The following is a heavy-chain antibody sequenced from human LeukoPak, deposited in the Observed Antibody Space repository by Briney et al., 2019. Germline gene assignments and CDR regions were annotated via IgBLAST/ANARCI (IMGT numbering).Heavy chain of an antibody. Sequence: PGGSLRLSCAASGFTFSSHGMNWVRQAPGKGLEWVSGISPSGGITYYTDSVKGRFTISRDNAKNSPYLQMNSLRAEDTAVYYCARFVGFGELRDYWGQGTLVTVSS. CDR3: ARFVGFGELRDY. CDR2: ISPSGGIT. D-gene: IGHD3-10*01. V-gene: IGHV3-23*01. CDR1: GFTFSSHG. J-gene: IGHJ4*02.